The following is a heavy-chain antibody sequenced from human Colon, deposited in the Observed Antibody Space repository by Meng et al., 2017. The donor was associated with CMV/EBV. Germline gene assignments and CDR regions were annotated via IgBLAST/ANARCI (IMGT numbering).Heavy chain of an antibody. CDR3: ASLSGGDFDY. CDR2: INPITGGT. CDR1: GYTFTGYF. Sequence: VLLGQSGAEVKKPGASVKASCKASGYTFTGYFMYWVRQAPGQGLEWLGVINPITGGTNYAQKFQGRVTMTRDTSMNTAYMELSRLRSDDTAVYYCASLSGGDFDYWGQGTLVTVSS. D-gene: IGHD1-26*01. J-gene: IGHJ4*02. V-gene: IGHV1-2*02.